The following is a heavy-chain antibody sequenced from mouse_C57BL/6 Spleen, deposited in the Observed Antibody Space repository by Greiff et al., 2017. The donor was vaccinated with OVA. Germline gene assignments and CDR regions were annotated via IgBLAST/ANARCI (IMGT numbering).Heavy chain of an antibody. CDR2: IYPGDGDT. D-gene: IGHD1-1*01. J-gene: IGHJ4*01. Sequence: QVQLQQSGAELVKPGASVKISCKASGYAFSSYWMNWVKQRPGKGLEWIGQIYPGDGDTNYNGKFKGKATLTAVKSSSTAYMQLSSLTAEDSAVYFCARNYGSSYGYAMDYWGQGTSVTVSS. V-gene: IGHV1-80*01. CDR1: GYAFSSYW. CDR3: ARNYGSSYGYAMDY.